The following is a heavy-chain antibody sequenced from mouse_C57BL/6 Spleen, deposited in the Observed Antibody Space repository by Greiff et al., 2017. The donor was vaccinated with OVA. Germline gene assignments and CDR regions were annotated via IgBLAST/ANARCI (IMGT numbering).Heavy chain of an antibody. D-gene: IGHD1-1*01. CDR2: ISDGGSYT. CDR1: GSTFSSYA. Sequence: DVKLVESGGGLVKPGGSLKLSCAASGSTFSSYAMSWVRQTPEKRLEWVATISDGGSYTYYPDNVKGRFTISRDNAKNNLYLQMSHLKSEDTAMYYCAREGDYGSSQAWFAYWGQGTLVTVSA. J-gene: IGHJ3*01. CDR3: AREGDYGSSQAWFAY. V-gene: IGHV5-4*01.